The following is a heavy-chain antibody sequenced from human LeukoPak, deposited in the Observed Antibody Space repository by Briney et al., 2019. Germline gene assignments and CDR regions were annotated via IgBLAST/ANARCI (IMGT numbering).Heavy chain of an antibody. CDR2: IHYTGSM. CDR1: GGSISSSTYF. Sequence: SETLSLTCTVSGGSISSSTYFWGWIRQPPGKGLEWIASIHYTGSMYFNPSLKSRVTISIDTSNKQFSLKLTSVTAADTALYFCARQLYTSGSYYAPIDVWGKGTTVTVSS. CDR3: ARQLYTSGSYYAPIDV. D-gene: IGHD3-10*01. J-gene: IGHJ6*03. V-gene: IGHV4-39*01.